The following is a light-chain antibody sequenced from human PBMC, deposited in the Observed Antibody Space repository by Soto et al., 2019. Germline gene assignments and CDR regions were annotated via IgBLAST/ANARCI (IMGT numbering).Light chain of an antibody. V-gene: IGKV3-20*01. Sequence: EIVLTQSPGTLSLSPGERATLSCRASQSVSSSYLAWYQQKPGQAPRLLIYGASSRATVIPDRFSGSGSGTAFSLTMSRLGTEGSAVYCCQQYGSSPGTFGQGTKVEIK. CDR2: GAS. CDR3: QQYGSSPGT. J-gene: IGKJ1*01. CDR1: QSVSSSY.